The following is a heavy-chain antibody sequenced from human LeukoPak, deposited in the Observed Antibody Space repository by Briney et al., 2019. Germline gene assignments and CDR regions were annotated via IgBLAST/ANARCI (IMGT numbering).Heavy chain of an antibody. CDR3: ATSIHYYDSSGLARYYFDY. Sequence: ASVKVSCKVSGYTLTELSMHWVRQAPGKGPEWMGGFDPEDGETIYAQKFQGRVTMTEDTSTDTAYMELSSLRSEDTAVYYCATSIHYYDSSGLARYYFDYWGQGTLVTVSS. J-gene: IGHJ4*02. CDR2: FDPEDGET. D-gene: IGHD3-22*01. CDR1: GYTLTELS. V-gene: IGHV1-24*01.